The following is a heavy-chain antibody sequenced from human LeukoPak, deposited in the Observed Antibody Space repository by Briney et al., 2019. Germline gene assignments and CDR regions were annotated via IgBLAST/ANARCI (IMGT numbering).Heavy chain of an antibody. CDR1: GYIFSDYY. J-gene: IGHJ4*02. Sequence: ASVKVSCKASGYIFSDYYIHWVRQAPGRGFEWMGWISRYSGATKLAQKFQGRVTMTRDTSISTAHMELSRLTSDDTAVYYCARASNQYNYDLTFFDYWGQGTLVTVSS. CDR3: ARASNQYNYDLTFFDY. V-gene: IGHV1-2*02. D-gene: IGHD5-18*01. CDR2: ISRYSGAT.